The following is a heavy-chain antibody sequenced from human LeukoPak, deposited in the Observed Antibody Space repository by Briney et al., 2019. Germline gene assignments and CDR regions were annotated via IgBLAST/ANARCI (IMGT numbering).Heavy chain of an antibody. CDR3: ARGPPGYYDSSGYPLFDY. CDR1: GYTFTSYG. D-gene: IGHD3-22*01. J-gene: IGHJ4*02. V-gene: IGHV1-18*01. CDR2: ISAYNGNT. Sequence: GASVKVSCKASGYTFTSYGISWVRQAPGQGLEWVGWISAYNGNTNYAQKLQGRVTMTTDTSTSTAYMELRSLRSDDTAVYYCARGPPGYYDSSGYPLFDYWGQGTLVTVSS.